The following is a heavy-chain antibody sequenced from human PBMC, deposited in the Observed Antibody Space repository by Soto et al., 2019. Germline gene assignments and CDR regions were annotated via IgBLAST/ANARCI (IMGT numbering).Heavy chain of an antibody. CDR1: GGTFSSYA. Sequence: QVQLVQSGAEVKKPGSSVRVSCKASGGTFSSYAISWVRQAPGQGLEWMGGISPISGTPNYAQKFQGRVTIIEDKSTSTVHMELSSMRSEDPAVYYCARVRGYSGLDNWGQGTLVTGSS. V-gene: IGHV1-69*06. CDR3: ARVRGYSGLDN. J-gene: IGHJ4*02. D-gene: IGHD5-18*01. CDR2: ISPISGTP.